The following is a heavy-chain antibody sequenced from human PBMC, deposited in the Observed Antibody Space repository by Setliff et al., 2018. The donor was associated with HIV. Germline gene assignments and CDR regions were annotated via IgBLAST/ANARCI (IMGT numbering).Heavy chain of an antibody. D-gene: IGHD3-22*01. CDR2: INLNTGNT. Sequence: GASVKVSCKASGYTFTGYYMHWVRQAPGQGLEWMGCINLNTGNTNYAQKFQGRVIVTRDTSINTAYVELRSLRLDDTAVYFCARGRTYDSNGYIGNWFETWGQGTLVTVSS. V-gene: IGHV1-2*02. CDR1: GYTFTGYY. CDR3: ARGRTYDSNGYIGNWFET. J-gene: IGHJ5*02.